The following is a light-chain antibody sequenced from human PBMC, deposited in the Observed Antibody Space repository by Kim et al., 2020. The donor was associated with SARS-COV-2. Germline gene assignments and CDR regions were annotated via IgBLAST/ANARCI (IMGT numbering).Light chain of an antibody. CDR2: GKN. CDR3: NSRDTSGDHVV. V-gene: IGLV3-19*01. Sequence: ALGQTVRITCQGDSLRTYYASWYQQKPGQAPTLVLYGKNKRLSGIPDRFSGSNSGNTASLTVTGAQAVDEADYYCNSRDTSGDHVVFGGGTQLTVL. CDR1: SLRTYY. J-gene: IGLJ2*01.